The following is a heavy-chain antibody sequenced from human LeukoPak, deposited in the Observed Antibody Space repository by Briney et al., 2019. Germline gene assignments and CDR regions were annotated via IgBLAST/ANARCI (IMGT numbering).Heavy chain of an antibody. V-gene: IGHV3-15*01. J-gene: IGHJ4*02. Sequence: GGSLRLSCAASGFTFSSYGMHWVRQAPGKGLEWIGRIKDKAYGGTTDYAAPVKGRFTISRDDSINTLYLQMSSLKTEDTAVYYCATDPPSYWGQGTLVTVSS. CDR1: GFTFSSYG. CDR2: IKDKAYGGTT. CDR3: ATDPPSY.